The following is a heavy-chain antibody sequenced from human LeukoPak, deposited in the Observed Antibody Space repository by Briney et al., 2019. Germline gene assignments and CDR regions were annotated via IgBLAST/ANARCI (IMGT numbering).Heavy chain of an antibody. Sequence: GGSLRLSRAASGFTLSSYGMHWVRQAPGKGLEWVTVISYDGSNKYYADSVKGRFTISRDNSKNTLYLQMNSLRAEDTAVYYCARVPAAYYYYYMDVWGKGTTVTVSS. CDR2: ISYDGSNK. CDR3: ARVPAAYYYYYMDV. CDR1: GFTLSSYG. J-gene: IGHJ6*03. V-gene: IGHV3-30*03. D-gene: IGHD2-2*01.